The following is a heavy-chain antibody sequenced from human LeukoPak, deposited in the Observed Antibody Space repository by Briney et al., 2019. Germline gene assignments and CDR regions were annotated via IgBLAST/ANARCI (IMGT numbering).Heavy chain of an antibody. Sequence: SETLSLTCTVSGGSISSHYWSWIRQPPGKGLEWIGYIYYSGSTNYNPSLKSRVTISVDTSKNQSSLKLSSVTAADTAVYYCARCNRDYDTLTGYYSYYYYMDVWGKGTTVTVSS. CDR1: GGSISSHY. CDR3: ARCNRDYDTLTGYYSYYYYMDV. J-gene: IGHJ6*03. V-gene: IGHV4-59*11. D-gene: IGHD3-9*01. CDR2: IYYSGST.